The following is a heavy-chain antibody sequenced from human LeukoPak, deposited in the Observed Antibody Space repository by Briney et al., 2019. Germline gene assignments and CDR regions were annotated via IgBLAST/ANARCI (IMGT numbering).Heavy chain of an antibody. D-gene: IGHD6-19*01. V-gene: IGHV4-38-2*01. J-gene: IGHJ4*02. Sequence: SETLSLTCAVSGYSISSGYYWGWIRQPPGKGLEWIGSIYHSGSTYYNPSLKSRVTISVDTSKNQFSLKLSSVTAADMAVYYCARVAAVTVAGFDYWGQGTLVTVSS. CDR3: ARVAAVTVAGFDY. CDR1: GYSISSGYY. CDR2: IYHSGST.